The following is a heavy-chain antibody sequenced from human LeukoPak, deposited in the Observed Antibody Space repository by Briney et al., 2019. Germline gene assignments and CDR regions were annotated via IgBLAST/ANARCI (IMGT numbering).Heavy chain of an antibody. D-gene: IGHD6-19*01. J-gene: IGHJ4*02. CDR1: GGSISTSNW. V-gene: IGHV4-4*02. CDR3: ATHMTVSGTRGFDN. Sequence: PSGTLSLTCAVSGGSISTSNWWNWIRQPPGKGLEWIGELFHSGTTNYNPSLRSRVTISVDKSKNQFSLEVASVTAADTAVYYCATHMTVSGTRGFDNWGQGTLVTVSS. CDR2: LFHSGTT.